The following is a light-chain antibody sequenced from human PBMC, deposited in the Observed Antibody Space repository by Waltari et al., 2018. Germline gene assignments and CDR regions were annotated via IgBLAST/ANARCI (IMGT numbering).Light chain of an antibody. CDR1: QSVSRA. Sequence: EIVVTQSPGTLYLSPGERATLHCRASQSVSRALAWYQQNPGQAPRLLIYGASNRATGIPDRFIGSGSGTDFSLIISRLEPEDFAVYYCQHYVSLPVTFGQGTKVEIK. J-gene: IGKJ1*01. CDR3: QHYVSLPVT. CDR2: GAS. V-gene: IGKV3-20*01.